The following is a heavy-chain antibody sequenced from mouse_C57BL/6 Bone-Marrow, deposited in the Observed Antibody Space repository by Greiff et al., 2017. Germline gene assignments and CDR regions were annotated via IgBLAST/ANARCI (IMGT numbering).Heavy chain of an antibody. J-gene: IGHJ1*03. V-gene: IGHV1-72*01. CDR1: GYTFTSYW. CDR3: ARDRYGRSSYWYFDV. Sequence: VQLQQPGAELVKPGASVKLSCKASGYTFTSYWMHWVKQRPGRGLEWIGRIDPNSGGTKYNEKFKSKATLTVDKPSSTAYMQLSSLTSEDSAVYYCARDRYGRSSYWYFDVWGTGTTVTVSS. D-gene: IGHD1-1*01. CDR2: IDPNSGGT.